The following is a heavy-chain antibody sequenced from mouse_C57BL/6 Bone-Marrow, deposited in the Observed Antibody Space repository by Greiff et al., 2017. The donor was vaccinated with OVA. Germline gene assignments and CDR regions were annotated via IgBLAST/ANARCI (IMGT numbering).Heavy chain of an antibody. CDR2: INPSSGYT. CDR3: ARRDYGSIHFDY. Sequence: QVQLKQSGAELAKPGASVKLSCKASGYTFTSYWMHWVKQRPGQGLEWIGYINPSSGYTKYNQKFKDKATLTADKSSSTAYMQLGSLTYEDSAVYYCARRDYGSIHFDYWGQGTTLTVSS. V-gene: IGHV1-7*01. CDR1: GYTFTSYW. J-gene: IGHJ2*01. D-gene: IGHD1-1*01.